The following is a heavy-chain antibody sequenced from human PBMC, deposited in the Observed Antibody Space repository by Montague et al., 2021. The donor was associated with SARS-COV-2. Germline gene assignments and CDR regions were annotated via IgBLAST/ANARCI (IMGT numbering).Heavy chain of an antibody. CDR2: IRFSRST. D-gene: IGHD6-6*01. J-gene: IGHJ6*02. CDR3: ARDGYIAARPADYYGMDI. V-gene: IGHV4-59*01. CDR1: GGSISSYY. Sequence: SETRSLTCTVSGGSISSYYWCWIRLPPGAGLEWIGFIRFSRSTNYNPSLKCRVPVSVVTSTNQFSLKLSSVSAADTAVYYWARDGYIAARPADYYGMDIWGQGTTVTVSS.